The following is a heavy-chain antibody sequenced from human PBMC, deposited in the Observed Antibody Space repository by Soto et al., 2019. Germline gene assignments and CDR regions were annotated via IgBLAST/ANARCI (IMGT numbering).Heavy chain of an antibody. CDR2: IKHSGST. J-gene: IGHJ4*02. CDR1: GGSFSGYY. V-gene: IGHV4-34*01. D-gene: IGHD3-3*01. Sequence: QVQLQQWGAGLLKPSETLSLTCAVYGGSFSGYYWSWIRQPPGKGLEWIGEIKHSGSTNYNPSLKSRVTISVDTSKNQFSLKLSSVTAADTAVYYCARAYRITIFGVVTYYFDYWGQGTLVTVSS. CDR3: ARAYRITIFGVVTYYFDY.